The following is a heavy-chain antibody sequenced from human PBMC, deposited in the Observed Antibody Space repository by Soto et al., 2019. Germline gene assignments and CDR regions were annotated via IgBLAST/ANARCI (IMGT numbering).Heavy chain of an antibody. CDR2: ISYSGST. J-gene: IGHJ4*02. CDR3: ARGITIFEVAQGNDY. Sequence: PSETLSLTCTVSGGSISSGDYYCSWIRQPPGKGLEWIGYISYSGSTYYNPSLKSRVTISVDTSKNQFSLKLSSVTAADTSLYYCARGITIFEVAQGNDYWGQGTLVTVSS. CDR1: GGSISSGDYY. V-gene: IGHV4-30-4*01. D-gene: IGHD3-3*01.